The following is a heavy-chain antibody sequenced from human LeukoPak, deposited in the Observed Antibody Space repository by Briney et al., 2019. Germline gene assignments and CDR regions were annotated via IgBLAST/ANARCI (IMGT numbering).Heavy chain of an antibody. CDR3: ARVVYATGYNWFDP. J-gene: IGHJ5*02. Sequence: PGGSLRLSCAASGFTFSSYSMNWVRQAPGKGLEWVSSISSSSSYIYYADSVKGRFTISRDNAKNSLYLQMNSLRAEDTAVYYCARVVYATGYNWFDPWGREPWSPSPQ. CDR2: ISSSSSYI. CDR1: GFTFSSYS. V-gene: IGHV3-21*01. D-gene: IGHD2-8*01.